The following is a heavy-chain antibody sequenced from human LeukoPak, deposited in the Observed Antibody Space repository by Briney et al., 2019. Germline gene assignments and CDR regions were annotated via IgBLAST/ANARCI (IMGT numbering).Heavy chain of an antibody. V-gene: IGHV4-34*01. J-gene: IGHJ6*03. Sequence: PSETLSLTCAVYGGSFSGYHWSWIRQALGKGLEGIGEINHSGSTIYNQSLESRVTISVDTSKNQFSLNLNSVTAADTAVYYCARVFFLGRSRSGTYFVDYYHYYMDVWGKGTTVTVSS. CDR3: ARVFFLGRSRSGTYFVDYYHYYMDV. CDR1: GGSFSGYH. CDR2: INHSGST. D-gene: IGHD3-10*01.